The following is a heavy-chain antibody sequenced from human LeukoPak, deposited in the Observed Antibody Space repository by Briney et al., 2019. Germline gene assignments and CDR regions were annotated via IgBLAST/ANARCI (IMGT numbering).Heavy chain of an antibody. J-gene: IGHJ4*02. CDR1: GFTFSSYS. CDR2: ISSSSSYI. Sequence: GGSLRLSCAASGFTFSSYSMNWVRQAPGKGLEWVSSISSSSSYIYYADSVKGRFTISRDNAKNSLYLQMNSLRAEDTAVYYCASIPAGYYDSSGYYYWGQGTLVTVSP. V-gene: IGHV3-21*01. CDR3: ASIPAGYYDSSGYYY. D-gene: IGHD3-22*01.